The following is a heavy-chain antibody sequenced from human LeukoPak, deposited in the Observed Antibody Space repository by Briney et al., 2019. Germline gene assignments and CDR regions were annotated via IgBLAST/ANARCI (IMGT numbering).Heavy chain of an antibody. CDR2: ISYDGSNK. CDR3: AKASGVGATTSPCDY. D-gene: IGHD1-26*01. Sequence: GGSLRLSCAASGFTFSSYWMSWVRQAPGKGLEWVAVISYDGSNKYYADSVKGRFTISRDNSKNTLYLQMNSLRAEDTAVYYCAKASGVGATTSPCDYWGQGTLVTVSS. CDR1: GFTFSSYW. V-gene: IGHV3-30*18. J-gene: IGHJ4*02.